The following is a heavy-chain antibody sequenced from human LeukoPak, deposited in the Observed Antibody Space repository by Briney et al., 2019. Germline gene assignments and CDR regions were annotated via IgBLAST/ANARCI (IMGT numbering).Heavy chain of an antibody. CDR3: ARGRGSS. J-gene: IGHJ4*02. V-gene: IGHV4-34*01. D-gene: IGHD6-13*01. Sequence: SETLSLTCAVYGGSFSGYYWSWIRQPPGKGLEWIGEINHSGSTNYNPSLKSRVTISVDTSKNQFSLKLSSVTAADTAVYYCARGRGSSWGQGTLVTVSS. CDR1: GGSFSGYY. CDR2: INHSGST.